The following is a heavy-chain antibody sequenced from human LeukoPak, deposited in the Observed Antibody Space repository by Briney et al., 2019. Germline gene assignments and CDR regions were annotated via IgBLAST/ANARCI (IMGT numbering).Heavy chain of an antibody. CDR3: ARGGQWYHYVDY. Sequence: PGGSLRLSCAASGFTFSSYSMNWVRQAPGKGLEWVSSISSGSTYIYYADSVKGRFTISRDNAKNSLYLQMNSLRAEDTAVYYCARGGQWYHYVDYWGQGTLVTVSS. D-gene: IGHD2-15*01. V-gene: IGHV3-21*01. CDR2: ISSGSTYI. CDR1: GFTFSSYS. J-gene: IGHJ4*02.